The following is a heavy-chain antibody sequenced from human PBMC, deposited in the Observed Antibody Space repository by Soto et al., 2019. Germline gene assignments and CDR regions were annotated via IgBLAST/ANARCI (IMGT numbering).Heavy chain of an antibody. V-gene: IGHV1-69*13. CDR3: ARYFAAPAAGDAFDI. J-gene: IGHJ3*02. CDR1: GCSLCIYA. CDR2: IIPIFGTA. Sequence: SVEIGSKACGCSLCIYAIGWVLQAPGQGLEWMGGIIPIFGTANYAQKFQGRVTITADESTSTAYMELSSLRSEDTAVYYCARYFAAPAAGDAFDIWGQGTMVTVS. D-gene: IGHD2-2*01.